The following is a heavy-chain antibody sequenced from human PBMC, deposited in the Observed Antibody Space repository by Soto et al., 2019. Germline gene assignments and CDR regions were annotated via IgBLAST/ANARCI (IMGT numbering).Heavy chain of an antibody. Sequence: QVQLVQSGAEVKKPGASVKVACKASGYTFTNDGIDWGRQATGQGLDYTGLMKPDSGKIGYVQKCQCRVNMTSNTSISTANMELSSLRFEDTAVYYCARGIAGYCAGATCYSGWFDPWGQGTLVTVSS. CDR1: GYTFTNDG. CDR3: ARGIAGYCAGATCYSGWFDP. J-gene: IGHJ5*02. D-gene: IGHD2-15*01. V-gene: IGHV1-8*01. CDR2: MKPDSGKI.